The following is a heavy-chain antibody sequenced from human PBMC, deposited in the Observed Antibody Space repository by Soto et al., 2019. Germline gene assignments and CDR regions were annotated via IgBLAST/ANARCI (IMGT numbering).Heavy chain of an antibody. CDR2: ISAYNGNT. CDR1: GYTFTSYG. CDR3: ARDFDQDGSSWLFSADY. J-gene: IGHJ4*02. D-gene: IGHD6-13*01. Sequence: GASVKVSCKASGYTFTSYGISWVRQAPGQGLEWMGWISAYNGNTNYAQKIQGRVTMTTDTSTSTAYMELRSLRSDDTAVYYCARDFDQDGSSWLFSADYWGQGTLVTVSS. V-gene: IGHV1-18*01.